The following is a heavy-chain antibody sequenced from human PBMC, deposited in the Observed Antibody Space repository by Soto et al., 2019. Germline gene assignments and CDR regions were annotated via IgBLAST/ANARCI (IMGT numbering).Heavy chain of an antibody. J-gene: IGHJ5*02. V-gene: IGHV1-3*01. D-gene: IGHD6-13*01. CDR3: ARDQQLRNWFDP. CDR2: INAGNGNT. CDR1: GYTFTTYA. Sequence: QVQLVQSGAEARKPGASVKVSCKASGYTFTTYAIHWVRQAPGQRLEWMGWINAGNGNTKYAQNFQGRVTITRDTSVTTVYMELSSLRSEXTXVYYCARDQQLRNWFDPWGQGTLVTVSX.